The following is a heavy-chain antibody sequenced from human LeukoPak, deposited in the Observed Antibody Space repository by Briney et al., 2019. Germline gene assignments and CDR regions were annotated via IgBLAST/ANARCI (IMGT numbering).Heavy chain of an antibody. D-gene: IGHD6-13*01. Sequence: SETLSLTCTVSGGSISSYYWSWIRQPPGKGLEWFGYIYYSGSTNYNPSLKSRVTISVDTSKNQFSLKLSSVTAADTAVYYCARHVVAAAGTEVWFDPWGQGTLVTVSS. J-gene: IGHJ5*02. CDR3: ARHVVAAAGTEVWFDP. CDR2: IYYSGST. V-gene: IGHV4-59*08. CDR1: GGSISSYY.